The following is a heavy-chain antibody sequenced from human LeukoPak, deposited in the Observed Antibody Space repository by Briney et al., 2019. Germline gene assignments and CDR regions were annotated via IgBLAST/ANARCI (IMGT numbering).Heavy chain of an antibody. J-gene: IGHJ4*02. CDR1: GFTFSSYA. CDR3: AKGSYCDY. Sequence: PGRSLRLSCAASGFTFSSYAMHWVRQAPGKGLEWVAVISYDGSNKYYADSVKGRFTISRDNSKNTLFLQMNSLRAEDAAVYYCAKGSYCDYWGQGTLVTVSS. CDR2: ISYDGSNK. V-gene: IGHV3-30-3*01.